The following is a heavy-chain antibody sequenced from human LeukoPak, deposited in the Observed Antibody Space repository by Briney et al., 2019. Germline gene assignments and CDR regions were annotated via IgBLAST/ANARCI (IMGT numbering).Heavy chain of an antibody. J-gene: IGHJ4*02. D-gene: IGHD6-13*01. V-gene: IGHV1-8*01. CDR1: GYTFTSYD. CDR2: MNPNSGNT. Sequence: ASVKVSCKASGYTFTSYDINWVRQATGQGLEWMGWMNPNSGNTGYAQKFQGRGTMTRNTSISTAYMELRSLRSEATAVYYCARGRSIAAAGRGPLGYWGQGTLVTVSS. CDR3: ARGRSIAAAGRGPLGY.